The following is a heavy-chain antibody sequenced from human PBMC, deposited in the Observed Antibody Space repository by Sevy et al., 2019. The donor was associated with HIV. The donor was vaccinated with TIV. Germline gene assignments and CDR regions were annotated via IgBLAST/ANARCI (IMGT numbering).Heavy chain of an antibody. D-gene: IGHD1-26*01. CDR1: GFTFSRYT. Sequence: GGSLRLSCAASGFTFSRYTMTWVRQTPGKGLEWVSSLTSTDKAFYVDSVKGRFTISRDTSKNMLYLQMNSLRAEDTAVYYCGKALTMGWEIDAFNIWGQGTSVTVSS. V-gene: IGHV3-23*01. CDR2: LTSTDKA. J-gene: IGHJ3*02. CDR3: GKALTMGWEIDAFNI.